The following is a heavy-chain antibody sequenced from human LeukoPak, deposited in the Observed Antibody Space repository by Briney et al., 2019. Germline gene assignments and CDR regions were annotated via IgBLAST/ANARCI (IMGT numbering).Heavy chain of an antibody. CDR3: ARVWVVRAFDI. Sequence: SETLSLTCAVYGGSFSGYYWSWIRQPPGKGLEWIGEINHSGSTNYNPSLKSRVTISVDTSKNQFSLKLSSVTAADTAVYYCARVWVVRAFDIRGQGTMVTVSS. V-gene: IGHV4-34*01. CDR1: GGSFSGYY. CDR2: INHSGST. J-gene: IGHJ3*02. D-gene: IGHD6-19*01.